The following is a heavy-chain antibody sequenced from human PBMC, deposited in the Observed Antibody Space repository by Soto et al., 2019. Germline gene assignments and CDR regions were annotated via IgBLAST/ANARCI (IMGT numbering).Heavy chain of an antibody. D-gene: IGHD3-22*01. V-gene: IGHV4-30-4*01. J-gene: IGHJ4*02. CDR2: IYYSGTT. Sequence: QVQLQESGPGLVEPSQTLSLTCTVSGDSIKSGDHYWSWVRQPPGKGLEWIGYIYYSGTTSYYPSLESRLSMSVDTSKNQFSLRLTSVTAADTAVYYCARAHYYYDSSGYSPFGFLDYWGQEVLVTVSS. CDR3: ARAHYYYDSSGYSPFGFLDY. CDR1: GDSIKSGDHY.